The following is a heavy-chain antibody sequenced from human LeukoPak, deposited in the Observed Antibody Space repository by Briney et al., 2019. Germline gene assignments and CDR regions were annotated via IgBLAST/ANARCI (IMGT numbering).Heavy chain of an antibody. Sequence: GGSLRLSCAASGFAFSTYWMSWVRQAPGKGLEWVANIKQDGSDKYYVDSVKGRFTVSRDNAKNSLYLQMNSLRAEDTALYYCAKDSGVAGTVGFDYWGQGTLVTVSS. CDR2: IKQDGSDK. D-gene: IGHD6-19*01. V-gene: IGHV3-7*03. J-gene: IGHJ4*02. CDR1: GFAFSTYW. CDR3: AKDSGVAGTVGFDY.